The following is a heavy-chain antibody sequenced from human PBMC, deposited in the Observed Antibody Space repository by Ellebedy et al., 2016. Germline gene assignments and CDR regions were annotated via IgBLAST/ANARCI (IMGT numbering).Heavy chain of an antibody. CDR2: ISYDGSNK. V-gene: IGHV3-30*03. D-gene: IGHD5-18*01. J-gene: IGHJ4*02. CDR1: GFTFSSYD. CDR3: ARDFNRGYSYGFDY. Sequence: GGSLRLXXAASGFTFSSYDMHWVRQAPGKGLEWVAVISYDGSNKYYADSVKGRFTISRDNSKNTLYLQMNSLRAEDTAVYYCARDFNRGYSYGFDYWGQGTLVTVSS.